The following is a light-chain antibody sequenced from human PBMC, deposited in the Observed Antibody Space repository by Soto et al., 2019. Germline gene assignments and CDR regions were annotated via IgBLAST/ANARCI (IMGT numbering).Light chain of an antibody. Sequence: ESVKTQSPATLSVSPGERATLSCRASQSVNLNLAWYQQKPGQAPRLLMYGASIRATGVPARFSGSGAGTEFTLTIDSLQSEDSATYYCQQGISWPPLTFGGGTTVEI. CDR1: QSVNLN. V-gene: IGKV3-15*01. CDR3: QQGISWPPLT. CDR2: GAS. J-gene: IGKJ4*01.